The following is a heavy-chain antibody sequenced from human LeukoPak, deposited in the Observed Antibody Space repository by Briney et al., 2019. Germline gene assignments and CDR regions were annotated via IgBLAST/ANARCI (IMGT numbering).Heavy chain of an antibody. CDR2: VHYSGGS. CDR1: GGSISSSPYY. Sequence: SETLSLTFTVSGGSISSSPYYWGWIRQSPGKGLEWIGSVHYSGGSYYSPSLKSRVTISLNTSKNQFSLKLSSVTAADTAVYYCARGPSYYDSSGYYYSGLDAFDIWGQGTMVTVSS. V-gene: IGHV4-39*07. D-gene: IGHD3-22*01. J-gene: IGHJ3*02. CDR3: ARGPSYYDSSGYYYSGLDAFDI.